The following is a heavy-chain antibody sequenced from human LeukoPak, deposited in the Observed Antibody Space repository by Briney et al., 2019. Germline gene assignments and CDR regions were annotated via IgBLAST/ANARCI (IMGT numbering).Heavy chain of an antibody. J-gene: IGHJ4*02. CDR1: GYTSITYG. Sequence: ASVKVSCKASGYTSITYGITWVRQAPGQGLEWMGWISAYNGNTNYAQRFQGRVTMTTDTSTSTAYMELRSLKSDDTAVYYCARASDPRIISLYIIPEWDYWGQGTLVTVSS. CDR3: ARASDPRIISLYIIPEWDY. D-gene: IGHD3-10*01. V-gene: IGHV1-18*01. CDR2: ISAYNGNT.